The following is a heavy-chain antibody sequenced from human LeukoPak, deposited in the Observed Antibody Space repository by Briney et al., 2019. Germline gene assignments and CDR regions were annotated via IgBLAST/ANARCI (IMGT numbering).Heavy chain of an antibody. V-gene: IGHV3-23*01. CDR2: ITGSGGST. J-gene: IGHJ4*02. CDR3: AKEKSAYSSGYDY. Sequence: GGSLRLSCAASGFSFITYAMSWVRQAPGKGLEWVSGITGSGGSTYYADSVRGRFIISRDNSKNTLYLQMNSLRAEDTAVYYCAKEKSAYSSGYDYWGQGTLVTVSS. D-gene: IGHD3-22*01. CDR1: GFSFITYA.